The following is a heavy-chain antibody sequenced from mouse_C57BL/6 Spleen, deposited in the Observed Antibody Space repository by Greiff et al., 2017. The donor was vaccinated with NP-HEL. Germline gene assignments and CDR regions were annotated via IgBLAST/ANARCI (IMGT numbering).Heavy chain of an antibody. CDR2: ISSGGSYP. D-gene: IGHD1-1*01. V-gene: IGHV5-6*01. CDR1: GFTFSSYG. J-gene: IGHJ2*01. Sequence: EVQRVESGGDLVKPGGSLKLSCAASGFTFSSYGMSWVRPTPDKRLEWVATISSGGSYPYYPDSVKGRFPLSRDNAKNTLYLQMSSLKSEDTAMYDCARHKYYGSSYYFDDWGQGTTLTVAS. CDR3: ARHKYYGSSYYFDD.